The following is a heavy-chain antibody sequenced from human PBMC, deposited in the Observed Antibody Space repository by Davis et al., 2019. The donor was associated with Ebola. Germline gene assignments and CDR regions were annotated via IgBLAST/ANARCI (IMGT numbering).Heavy chain of an antibody. J-gene: IGHJ4*02. CDR3: ARGWGNSLGNDF. CDR1: GGSISSYY. Sequence: SETLSLTCSVSGGSISSYYWSWIRQPPGKGLEWIGHIYYSGTTTYNPSFRGRVIMSRDSSKNQFSLKINSVTPADTAVYYCARGWGNSLGNDFWGQGTLVTVSS. D-gene: IGHD4-23*01. CDR2: IYYSGTT. V-gene: IGHV4-59*01.